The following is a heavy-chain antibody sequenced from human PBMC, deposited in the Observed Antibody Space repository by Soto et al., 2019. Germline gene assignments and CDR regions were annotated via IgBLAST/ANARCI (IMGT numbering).Heavy chain of an antibody. Sequence: PGGSLRLSCAASGFTFSSYSMNWVRQAPGKGLEWVSYISSSSSTIYYADSVKGRFTISRDNAKNSLYLQMNSLRDEDTAVYYCARDPREGSSWYYYYYGMDVWGQGTTVTVSS. CDR2: ISSSSSTI. D-gene: IGHD6-13*01. J-gene: IGHJ6*02. CDR1: GFTFSSYS. CDR3: ARDPREGSSWYYYYYGMDV. V-gene: IGHV3-48*02.